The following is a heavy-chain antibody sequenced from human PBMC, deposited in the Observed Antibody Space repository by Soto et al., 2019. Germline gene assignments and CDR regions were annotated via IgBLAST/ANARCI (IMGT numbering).Heavy chain of an antibody. CDR1: GFTFSSYG. V-gene: IGHV3-30*18. CDR3: AKTASRVTTYFDY. J-gene: IGHJ4*02. D-gene: IGHD4-17*01. Sequence: PGGSLRLSCAASGFTFSSYGMHWVRPAPGKGLEWVAVISYDGSNKYYADSVKGRFTISRDNSKNTLYLQMNSLRAEDTAVYYCAKTASRVTTYFDYWGQGTLVTVSS. CDR2: ISYDGSNK.